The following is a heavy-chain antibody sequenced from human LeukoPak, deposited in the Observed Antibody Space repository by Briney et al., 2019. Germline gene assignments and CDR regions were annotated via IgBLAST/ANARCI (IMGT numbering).Heavy chain of an antibody. D-gene: IGHD2-15*01. J-gene: IGHJ4*02. CDR1: AYTFTSYD. Sequence: ASVKVSCKDSAYTFTSYDIHWVRQATGQGLEWMGWRDPNSGNTGYAQKFQGRVTMTRNTSISTAYMELSSLRSEDTAVYYCARGAPGSYCSGGSCPYFDYWGQGTLISVSS. CDR3: ARGAPGSYCSGGSCPYFDY. V-gene: IGHV1-8*01. CDR2: RDPNSGNT.